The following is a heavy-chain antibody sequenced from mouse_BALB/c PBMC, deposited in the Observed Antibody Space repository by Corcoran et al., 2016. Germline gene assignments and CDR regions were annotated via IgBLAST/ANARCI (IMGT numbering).Heavy chain of an antibody. V-gene: IGHV3-2*02. CDR2: ISYSGST. CDR3: ARKEFYGPFDY. Sequence: DVQLQESGPGLVKPSQSLSLTCTVTGYSITSDYAWNWIRQFPGNKLEWMGYISYSGSTSYNPSLKSRISITRDTSKNQFFLQLNSVTTEDTATYYCARKEFYGPFDYWGQGTTLTVSS. CDR1: GYSITSDYA. D-gene: IGHD1-1*02. J-gene: IGHJ2*01.